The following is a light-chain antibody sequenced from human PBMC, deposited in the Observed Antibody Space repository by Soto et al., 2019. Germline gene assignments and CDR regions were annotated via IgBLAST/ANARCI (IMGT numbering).Light chain of an antibody. J-gene: IGKJ1*01. CDR3: QQRSNWPPWT. V-gene: IGKV1-12*01. CDR2: AAS. Sequence: DIQMTQSPSSVSASVGDRVTITCRASQGITSWLAWYQQKPGRAPKLLIYAASSLQSGVPARFSGSGSGTDFTLTISSLEPEDFAVYYCQQRSNWPPWTFGQGTKVEIK. CDR1: QGITSW.